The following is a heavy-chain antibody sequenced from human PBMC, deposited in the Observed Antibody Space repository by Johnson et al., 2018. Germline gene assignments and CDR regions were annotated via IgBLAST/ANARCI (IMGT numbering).Heavy chain of an antibody. CDR3: AGDPYFGGAFDI. Sequence: VQLVQSGGGLVQXGGSXRLXCAASGFTFYNYWMSWVRQAPGKGLEWVASMKSDGSEIYYVDSVKGRFTISRDNAKNLLYLQMDSLRAEDTAVYYCAGDPYFGGAFDIWGQGTMVTVSS. CDR2: MKSDGSEI. J-gene: IGHJ3*02. CDR1: GFTFYNYW. D-gene: IGHD3-10*01. V-gene: IGHV3-7*01.